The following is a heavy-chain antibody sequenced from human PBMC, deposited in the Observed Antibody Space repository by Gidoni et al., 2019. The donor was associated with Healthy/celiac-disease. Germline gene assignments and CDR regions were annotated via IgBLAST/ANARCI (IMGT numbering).Heavy chain of an antibody. Sequence: QVQLQQWGAGLLKPSETLSLTCAVNGGSFSGYYWGRIRQPPGKELEWIGEINHSGSTNYNPSLKSRVTISVDTAKNQFSLKLSSVTAADTAVYYCASGYSGYEAFDPWGQGTLVTVSS. CDR1: GGSFSGYY. J-gene: IGHJ5*02. D-gene: IGHD5-12*01. V-gene: IGHV4-34*01. CDR2: INHSGST. CDR3: ASGYSGYEAFDP.